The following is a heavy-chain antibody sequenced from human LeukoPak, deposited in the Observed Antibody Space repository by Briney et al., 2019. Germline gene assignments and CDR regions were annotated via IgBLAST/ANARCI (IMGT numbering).Heavy chain of an antibody. J-gene: IGHJ4*02. CDR2: IKSKTDGGTT. CDR1: GFTFSNAW. Sequence: GGSLRLSCAASGFTFSNAWMSWVRQAPGKGLEWVGRIKSKTDGGTTDYAAPVKGRFTISRDDSKSIAYLQMNSLKTEDTAVYYCTRVYCDGDCSGDFDYWGQGTLVTVSS. V-gene: IGHV3-15*01. CDR3: TRVYCDGDCSGDFDY. D-gene: IGHD2-21*02.